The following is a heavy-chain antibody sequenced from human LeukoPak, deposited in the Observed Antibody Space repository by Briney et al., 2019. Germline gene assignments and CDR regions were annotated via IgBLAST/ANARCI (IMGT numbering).Heavy chain of an antibody. V-gene: IGHV4-4*07. CDR3: ARLNGDGFDI. J-gene: IGHJ3*02. Sequence: SETLSLTCTVSGDSLDGHYWYWIRQPAGKGLERIGRIYSSGSRNYAPSLKSRVTMSIDTSKKSLSLKLNTVTAADTAVYYCARLNGDGFDIWGQGAKVTVSS. D-gene: IGHD2-8*01. CDR2: IYSSGSR. CDR1: GDSLDGHY.